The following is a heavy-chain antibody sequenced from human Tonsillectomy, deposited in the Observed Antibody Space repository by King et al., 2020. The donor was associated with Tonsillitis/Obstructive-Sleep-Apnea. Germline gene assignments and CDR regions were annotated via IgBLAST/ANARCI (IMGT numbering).Heavy chain of an antibody. CDR2: ISGSGGST. V-gene: IGHV3-23*04. Sequence: QLVQSGGGLVQPGGSLRLSCAASGFTFSSYAMSWVRQAPGKGLEWVSVISGSGGSTYYADSVKGRFTISRDNSKNTLYLQMNSLRAEDTAVYYCAKDREYQVPSSRARLDYWGQGTLVTGSS. CDR1: GFTFSSYA. CDR3: AKDREYQVPSSRARLDY. J-gene: IGHJ4*02. D-gene: IGHD2-2*01.